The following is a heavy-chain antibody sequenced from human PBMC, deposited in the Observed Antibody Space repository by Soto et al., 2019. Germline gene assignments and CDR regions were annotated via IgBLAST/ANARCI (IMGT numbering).Heavy chain of an antibody. CDR3: ARDPGDSSGYYQNWFDP. J-gene: IGHJ5*02. CDR2: IIPIFGTA. D-gene: IGHD3-22*01. Sequence: SVKVSCQASGGTFSSYAISWVRQAPGQGLEWMGGIIPIFGTANYAQKFQGRVTITADESTSTAYMELSSLRSEDTAVYYCARDPGDSSGYYQNWFDPWGQGTLVTVSS. CDR1: GGTFSSYA. V-gene: IGHV1-69*13.